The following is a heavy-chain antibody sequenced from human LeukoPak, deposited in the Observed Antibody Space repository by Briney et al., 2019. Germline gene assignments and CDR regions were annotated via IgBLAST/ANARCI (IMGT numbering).Heavy chain of an antibody. D-gene: IGHD1-14*01. J-gene: IGHJ6*02. CDR3: ARETGGSNNSMDV. CDR2: ISSSSSYI. CDR1: GFTFSSYS. V-gene: IGHV3-21*01. Sequence: PGGSLRLSCAASGFTFSSYSMNWVRQAPGKGLEWVSSISSSSSYIYYADSVKGRFTISRDNAKNSLYLQMNSLRAEDTAVYYCARETGGSNNSMDVWGQGTTVTVSS.